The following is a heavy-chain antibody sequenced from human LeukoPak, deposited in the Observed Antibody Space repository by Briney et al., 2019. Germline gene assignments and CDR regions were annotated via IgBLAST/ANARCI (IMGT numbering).Heavy chain of an antibody. CDR3: ARDSPNEGILWWSIDY. D-gene: IGHD2-21*01. V-gene: IGHV3-21*01. CDR2: ISSSSSYI. J-gene: IGHJ4*02. Sequence: GGSLRLSCAASGFSFTFYSMNWVRQAPGKGLEWVSSISSSSSYIYYADSVKGRFTISRDDAKNSLYLQMNSLRAEDTAVYYCARDSPNEGILWWSIDYWGQGTLVTVSS. CDR1: GFSFTFYS.